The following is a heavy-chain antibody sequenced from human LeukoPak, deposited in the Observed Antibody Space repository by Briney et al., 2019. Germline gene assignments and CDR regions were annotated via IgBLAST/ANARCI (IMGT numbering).Heavy chain of an antibody. Sequence: GGSLRLSCAASGFTFSDFAIHWVRQAPGKGLEWVTLISYNGVIKYYADSVKGRFTISRDNSKNTLFLQMNSLRAEDTAVYYCAKPNSGYTAFHIWGQGTMVTVSS. D-gene: IGHD3-22*01. CDR2: ISYNGVIK. CDR3: AKPNSGYTAFHI. J-gene: IGHJ3*02. CDR1: GFTFSDFA. V-gene: IGHV3-30-3*02.